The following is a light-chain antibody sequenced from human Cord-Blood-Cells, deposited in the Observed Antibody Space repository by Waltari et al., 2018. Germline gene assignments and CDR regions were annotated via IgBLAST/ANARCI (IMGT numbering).Light chain of an antibody. V-gene: IGKV1-39*01. Sequence: DIQMTQTPSSLSASVADRITITCRASQSISSYLNWDQQKPGKAPKLLIYAASSLQSGVPSRFSGSGSGTDFTLTISSLQAEDFATYYCQQSYSTPWTFGQGTKVEIK. CDR3: QQSYSTPWT. CDR2: AAS. J-gene: IGKJ1*01. CDR1: QSISSY.